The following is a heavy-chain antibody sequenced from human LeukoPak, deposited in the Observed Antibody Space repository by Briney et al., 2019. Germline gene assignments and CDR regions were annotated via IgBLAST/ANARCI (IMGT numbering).Heavy chain of an antibody. V-gene: IGHV4-34*01. CDR3: ARHCPLGYCSSTSYLTDY. Sequence: SETLSLTCAVYGGSFSGYYWSWIRQPPGKGLEWIGEINHSGSTNYNPSLKSRVTISVDTSKNQFSLKLSSVTAADTAVYYCARHCPLGYCSSTSYLTDYWGQGTLVTVSS. CDR2: INHSGST. CDR1: GGSFSGYY. J-gene: IGHJ4*02. D-gene: IGHD2-2*01.